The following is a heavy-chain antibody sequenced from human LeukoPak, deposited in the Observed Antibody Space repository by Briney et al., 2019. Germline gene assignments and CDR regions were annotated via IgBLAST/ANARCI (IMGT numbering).Heavy chain of an antibody. Sequence: ASVKVSCKASGYTFTSYGISWVRQAPGQGLEWMGWINPNSGGTNYAQKFQGRVTMTRDTSISTAYMELSRLRSDDTAVYYCARSPWYSSGRNYYGMDVWGQGTTVTVSS. CDR3: ARSPWYSSGRNYYGMDV. CDR2: INPNSGGT. V-gene: IGHV1-2*02. D-gene: IGHD6-19*01. J-gene: IGHJ6*02. CDR1: GYTFTSYG.